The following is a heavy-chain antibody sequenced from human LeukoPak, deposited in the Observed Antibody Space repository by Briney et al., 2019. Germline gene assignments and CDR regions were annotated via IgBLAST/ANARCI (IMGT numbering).Heavy chain of an antibody. CDR1: GYNFTSHW. CDR3: ARGIPVAPGAFDI. V-gene: IGHV5-51*01. CDR2: IYPGDSDT. J-gene: IGHJ3*02. Sequence: GESLKISCKGSGYNFTSHWIGWVRQMPGKGLEWMGIIYPGDSDTRYSPSFQGQVTISADKFISTAYLQWSSLQASDTAMYYCARGIPVAPGAFDIWGQGTMVTVSS. D-gene: IGHD6-19*01.